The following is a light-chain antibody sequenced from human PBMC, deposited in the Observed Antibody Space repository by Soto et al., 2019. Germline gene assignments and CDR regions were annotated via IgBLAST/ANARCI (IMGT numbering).Light chain of an antibody. CDR3: QQGHNWPLT. J-gene: IGKJ2*01. CDR2: GAS. CDR1: QSISSE. Sequence: EIVMTQSPATLSVSPGESATLSCRASQSISSELAWYQQKPGQPPRLLIYGASTRATGVPARFTGSGSGSDFTITISGLQPEDFAVYYCQQGHNWPLTFGQGTRLEI. V-gene: IGKV3-15*01.